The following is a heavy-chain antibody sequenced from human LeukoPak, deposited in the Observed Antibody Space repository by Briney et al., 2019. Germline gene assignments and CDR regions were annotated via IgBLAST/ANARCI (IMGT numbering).Heavy chain of an antibody. Sequence: PGGSLRLSCVTSGFTFSSYAMNWVRQAPGKGLEWVAVISYDGNNKYYSDSVKGRFNISRDTSKNTLYLQMNSLGAEHTAVYYCAKSGLTIYYFFDYCGQGTLVTVSS. CDR1: GFTFSSYA. CDR3: AKSGLTIYYFFDY. D-gene: IGHD4/OR15-4a*01. CDR2: ISYDGNNK. J-gene: IGHJ4*02. V-gene: IGHV3-30*18.